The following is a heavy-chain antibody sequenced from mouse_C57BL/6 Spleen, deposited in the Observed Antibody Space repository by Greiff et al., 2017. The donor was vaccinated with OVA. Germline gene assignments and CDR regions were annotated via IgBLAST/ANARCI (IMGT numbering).Heavy chain of an antibody. CDR1: GYTFNDYY. V-gene: IGHV1-75*01. Sequence: QVQLQQSGPELVKPGASVKISCKASGYTFNDYYINWVKQRPGQGLEWIGWIFPGSGSTYSNEKFKGKATLTVDKSSSTAYMLLSSLTSEDSAVYFCARAGYRGTYYGSSYEAMDYWGQGTSVTVSS. CDR2: IFPGSGST. D-gene: IGHD1-1*01. CDR3: ARAGYRGTYYGSSYEAMDY. J-gene: IGHJ4*01.